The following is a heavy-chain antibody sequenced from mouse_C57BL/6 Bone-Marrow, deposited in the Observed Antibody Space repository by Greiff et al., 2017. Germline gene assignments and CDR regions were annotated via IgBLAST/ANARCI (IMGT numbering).Heavy chain of an antibody. V-gene: IGHV5-17*01. CDR3: ASYGSSFAY. J-gene: IGHJ3*01. Sequence: DVKLEESGGGLVKPGGSLKLSCAASGFTFSDYGMHWVRQAPEKGLEWVAYISSGSSTIYYADTVKGRFTISRDNANNTLFLQMTSLRSEDTAMYYCASYGSSFAYWGQGTLVTVSA. D-gene: IGHD1-1*01. CDR2: ISSGSSTI. CDR1: GFTFSDYG.